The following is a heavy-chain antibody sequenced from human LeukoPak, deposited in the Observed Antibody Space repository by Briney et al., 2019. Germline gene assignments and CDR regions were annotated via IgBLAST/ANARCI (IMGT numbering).Heavy chain of an antibody. D-gene: IGHD3-22*01. Sequence: KPSETLSLTCAVSGGSISSSNWWSWVRQPPGKGLEWIGEIYHSGSTNYNPSLKSRVTISVDKSKNQFSLKLSSVTAADTAVYYCATSGYYDNSGYPSFDYWGQGTLVTVSS. J-gene: IGHJ4*02. V-gene: IGHV4-4*02. CDR1: GGSISSSNW. CDR3: ATSGYYDNSGYPSFDY. CDR2: IYHSGST.